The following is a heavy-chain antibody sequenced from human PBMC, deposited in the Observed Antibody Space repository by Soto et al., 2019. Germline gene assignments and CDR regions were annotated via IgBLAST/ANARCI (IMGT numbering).Heavy chain of an antibody. CDR1: GYTFTSYA. D-gene: IGHD6-19*01. CDR3: ARDGAVAGVGGFDY. Sequence: GASVKVSCKASGYTFTSYAMHWVRQAPGQRLEWMGWINAGNGNTKYSQKFQGRVTITRDTSASTAYMELSSLRSEDTAVYYCARDGAVAGVGGFDYWGQGTLVTVSS. V-gene: IGHV1-3*01. J-gene: IGHJ4*02. CDR2: INAGNGNT.